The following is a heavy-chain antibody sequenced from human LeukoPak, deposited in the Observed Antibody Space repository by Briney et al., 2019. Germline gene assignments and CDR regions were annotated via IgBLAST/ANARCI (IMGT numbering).Heavy chain of an antibody. D-gene: IGHD3-10*01. CDR2: IYYSGST. CDR3: ARGSGSYYLYYYYYYYMDV. V-gene: IGHV4-39*07. J-gene: IGHJ6*03. CDR1: GGSISSSSYY. Sequence: SETLSLTCTVSGGSISSSSYYWGWIRQPPGKGLEWLGSIYYSGSTNYNPSLKSRVTISVDTSKNQFSLKLSSVTAADTAVYYCARGSGSYYLYYYYYYYMDVWGKGTTVTISS.